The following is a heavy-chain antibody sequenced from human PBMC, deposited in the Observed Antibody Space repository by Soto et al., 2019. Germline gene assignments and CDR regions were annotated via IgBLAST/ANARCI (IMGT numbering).Heavy chain of an antibody. Sequence: QVQLQESGPGLVKPSGTLSLTCAVSGGSISSSNWWSWVRQPPGKGLEWIGEIYHSGSTNYNTSLKSRVTISVDKSKNQFSLKLSSVTAADTAVYYCARDFRSDGLWFGELLLVWGQGTLVTVSS. D-gene: IGHD3-10*01. J-gene: IGHJ4*02. CDR1: GGSISSSNW. CDR2: IYHSGST. CDR3: ARDFRSDGLWFGELLLV. V-gene: IGHV4-4*02.